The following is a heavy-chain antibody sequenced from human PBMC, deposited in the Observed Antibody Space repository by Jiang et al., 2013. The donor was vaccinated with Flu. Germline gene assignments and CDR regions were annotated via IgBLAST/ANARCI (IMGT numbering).Heavy chain of an antibody. D-gene: IGHD4-11*01. V-gene: IGHV4-59*12. CDR3: AREGHLGLQDY. J-gene: IGHJ4*02. Sequence: GLVKPSETLSLTCTVSGGSISSYYWSWIRQPPGKGLEWIGYIYYSGSTSYNPSLKSRVTISVHTSQNHFSLKLSSVTAADTAVYYCAREGHLGLQDYWGQGTLVTV. CDR1: GGSISSYY. CDR2: IYYSGST.